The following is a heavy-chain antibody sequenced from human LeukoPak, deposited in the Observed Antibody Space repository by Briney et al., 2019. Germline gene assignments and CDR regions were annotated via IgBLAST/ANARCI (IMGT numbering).Heavy chain of an antibody. CDR3: ARSLYDSSGYYYEYYFDY. Sequence: GGSLRLSCAASGFTFSSYSMYWVRQAPGKGLEWVSSISSSSSYIYYADSVKGRFTISRDNAKNSLYLQMNSLRAEDTAVYYCARSLYDSSGYYYEYYFDYWGQGTLVTVSS. J-gene: IGHJ4*02. CDR1: GFTFSSYS. D-gene: IGHD3-22*01. V-gene: IGHV3-21*01. CDR2: ISSSSSYI.